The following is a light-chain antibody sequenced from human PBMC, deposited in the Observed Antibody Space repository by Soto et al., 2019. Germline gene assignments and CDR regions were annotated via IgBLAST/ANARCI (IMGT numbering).Light chain of an antibody. V-gene: IGLV2-11*01. CDR1: SSDVGGYNY. CDR3: CSYTSSSTYV. J-gene: IGLJ1*01. CDR2: DVS. Sequence: QSVLTQPRSVSGSPGQSVTISCTGTSSDVGGYNYVSWYQQHPGKAPKLMIYDVSKRPSGVPDRFSGSKSGNTASLIISWLQAEDEGDYYCCSYTSSSTYVFGTGTKVTVL.